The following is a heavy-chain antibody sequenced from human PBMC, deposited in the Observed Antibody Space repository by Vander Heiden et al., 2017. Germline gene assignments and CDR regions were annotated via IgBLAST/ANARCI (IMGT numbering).Heavy chain of an antibody. CDR1: GFTFGSHG. V-gene: IGHV3-23*01. CDR3: GVGDSLHY. J-gene: IGHJ4*02. D-gene: IGHD2-21*02. CDR2: ISGNGGTT. Sequence: EVQLLESGGGLVQPGGSLRLSCAASGFTFGSHGMNWVRQAPGKGLEWVSVISGNGGTTFYADSVKGRFTISRDNSRNTVSLQMNTLRAEDTAVYYCGVGDSLHYWGQGALVTVSS.